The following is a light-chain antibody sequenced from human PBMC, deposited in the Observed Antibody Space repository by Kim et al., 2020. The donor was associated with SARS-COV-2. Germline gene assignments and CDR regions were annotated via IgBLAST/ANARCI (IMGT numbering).Light chain of an antibody. Sequence: SSELTQDPAVSVALGQTIRISCQGDSLRDYYASWYQQKPGQAPVLVIYDKGKRPSGIPDRFSGSRSGNTASLTITGAQAEDEADYYCNSRDSGDNVVVFGGGTKVTVL. V-gene: IGLV3-19*01. CDR2: DKG. J-gene: IGLJ2*01. CDR3: NSRDSGDNVVV. CDR1: SLRDYY.